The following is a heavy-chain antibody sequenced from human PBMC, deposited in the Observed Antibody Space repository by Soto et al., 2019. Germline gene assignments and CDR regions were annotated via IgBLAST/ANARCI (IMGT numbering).Heavy chain of an antibody. CDR1: GFTFSDYY. CDR3: ARVRGFTAKYFDY. V-gene: IGHV3-11*06. J-gene: IGHJ4*02. D-gene: IGHD3-16*01. Sequence: GGSLRLSCAASGFTFSDYYMSWIRQAPGKGLEWVSYISSSSSYTNYADSVKGRFTISRDNAKNSLYLQMNSLRAEDTAVYYCARVRGFTAKYFDYWGQGTLVTVSS. CDR2: ISSSSSYT.